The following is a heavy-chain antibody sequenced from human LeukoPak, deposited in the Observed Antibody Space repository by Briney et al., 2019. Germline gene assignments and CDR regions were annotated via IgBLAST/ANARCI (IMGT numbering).Heavy chain of an antibody. D-gene: IGHD5-18*01. J-gene: IGHJ6*03. CDR1: AFNLSRFA. V-gene: IGHV3-23*01. Sequence: GESLRLSCTGSAFNLSRFAMTWVRQAPGKGLEWVSSLSGSGRDTYYADSVKGRFTISRDSSKSTLFLRMNSLRVEDTAVYYCAKVRPGYSHYFYFMDVWAEGTTVTVSS. CDR2: LSGSGRDT. CDR3: AKVRPGYSHYFYFMDV.